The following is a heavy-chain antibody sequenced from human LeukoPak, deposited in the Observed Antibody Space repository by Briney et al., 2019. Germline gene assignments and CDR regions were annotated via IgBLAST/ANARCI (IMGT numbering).Heavy chain of an antibody. CDR1: GYSFTTYW. CDR3: ARRPGRDYYFDY. V-gene: IGHV5-51*01. Sequence: GESLKFSCEGSGYSFTTYWIAWVRQMPGKGLEWMGSIYPGDSDARYSPSFQGQVTISADKSISTAYLQWSSLRASDTAMYYCARRPGRDYYFDYWGQGTLVTVSS. D-gene: IGHD1-1*01. J-gene: IGHJ4*02. CDR2: IYPGDSDA.